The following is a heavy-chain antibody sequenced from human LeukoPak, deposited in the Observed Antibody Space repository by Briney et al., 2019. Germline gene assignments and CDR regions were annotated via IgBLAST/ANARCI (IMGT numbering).Heavy chain of an antibody. J-gene: IGHJ4*02. Sequence: PSETLSLTCAVSAYSIGSTYYWGWIRQPPGKGLEWIGSIYHSGSTYYNPSLKSRVTISIDTSKNQFSLKLRSVTAADTAVYYCAGHCSGGRCSLFDYWGQGTLVTVSS. V-gene: IGHV4-38-2*01. CDR2: IYHSGST. CDR3: AGHCSGGRCSLFDY. CDR1: AYSIGSTYY. D-gene: IGHD2-15*01.